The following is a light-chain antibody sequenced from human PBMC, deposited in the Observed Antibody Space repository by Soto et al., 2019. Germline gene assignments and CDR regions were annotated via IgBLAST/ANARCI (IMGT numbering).Light chain of an antibody. J-gene: IGLJ3*02. Sequence: QSVLTQPASVSGSPGQSITISCTGTSSDVGGYNYVSWYQQHPGKAPKLMIYEVSNRPSGVSNRFSGSKSGNTASLPISGLQAEDEADYYCSSYTSSSALWVFGGGTKVTVL. CDR1: SSDVGGYNY. CDR3: SSYTSSSALWV. V-gene: IGLV2-14*01. CDR2: EVS.